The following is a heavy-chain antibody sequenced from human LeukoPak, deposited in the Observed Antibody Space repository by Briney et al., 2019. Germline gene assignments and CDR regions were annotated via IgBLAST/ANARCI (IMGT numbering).Heavy chain of an antibody. Sequence: PSESLSLACSVSGAFSSRYYWSWVRQPLGKGLDCIGHNFFSGHSNYKPSFTSRISMSVDTSKAQFSLELTSVTAADTDVYYCARIDPLGFFDQWGPGTLVTVSS. D-gene: IGHD6-25*01. CDR1: GAFSSRYY. CDR2: NFFSGHS. V-gene: IGHV4-59*12. CDR3: ARIDPLGFFDQ. J-gene: IGHJ4*02.